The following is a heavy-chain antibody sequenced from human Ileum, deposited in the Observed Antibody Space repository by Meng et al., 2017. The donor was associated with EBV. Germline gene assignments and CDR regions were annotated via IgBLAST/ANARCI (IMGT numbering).Heavy chain of an antibody. CDR1: GFSFDTFY. D-gene: IGHD2/OR15-2a*01. CDR3: TNLSF. V-gene: IGHV3-30*18. J-gene: IGHJ4*02. CDR2: ISYDENIK. Sequence: QVRLVEAGGGVVQPWRSLRVSLEASGFSFDTFYMHWARQAPGKGLEWVAVISYDENIKFYADSVKGRFTISRDNSKNTLYLQLNSLRPDDTAFYYCTNLSFWGQGTLVTVSS.